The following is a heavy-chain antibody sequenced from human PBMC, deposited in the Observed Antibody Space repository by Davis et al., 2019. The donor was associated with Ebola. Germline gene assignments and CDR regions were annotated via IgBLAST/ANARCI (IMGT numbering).Heavy chain of an antibody. V-gene: IGHV5-51*01. D-gene: IGHD5-24*01. J-gene: IGHJ4*02. CDR2: IFPGDSDT. Sequence: GESPKIPCKASGYSFTSYWIVWVRQMPVKGLECMGIIFPGDSDTRYSPSFQGQVTISADKSISTAYLQWSSLKASDTAIYYCARGTNGYNPGGYFDSWGQGTLVTVSS. CDR3: ARGTNGYNPGGYFDS. CDR1: GYSFTSYW.